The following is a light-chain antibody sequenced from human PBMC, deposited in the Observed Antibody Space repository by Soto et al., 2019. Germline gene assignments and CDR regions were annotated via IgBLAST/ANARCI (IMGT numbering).Light chain of an antibody. V-gene: IGKV3-11*01. Sequence: EIVLTQSPATLSLSPGERATLSCRASQSVYSYLAWYQQKPGQAPRLLIYDTSNRATGIPARFSGSGSGTDFPLTISSLEPEDFAVYYCQQRYGWPPLTFGGGSKVEI. CDR1: QSVYSY. J-gene: IGKJ4*01. CDR2: DTS. CDR3: QQRYGWPPLT.